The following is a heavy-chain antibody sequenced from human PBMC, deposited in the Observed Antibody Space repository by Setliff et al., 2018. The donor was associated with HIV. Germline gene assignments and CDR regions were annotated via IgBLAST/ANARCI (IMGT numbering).Heavy chain of an antibody. CDR2: IHSTGRT. CDR1: GDSIIDSY. CDR3: ARLSVVIHDTFDV. D-gene: IGHD3-22*01. V-gene: IGHV4-4*09. J-gene: IGHJ3*01. Sequence: PSETLSLTCTVSGDSIIDSYWSWVRQPPGKGLEWIGYIHSTGRTNYSPSHKSRVTTSVDTSKNHFSLRLRSVTAADTAVYYCARLSVVIHDTFDVWGHGTMVTVSS.